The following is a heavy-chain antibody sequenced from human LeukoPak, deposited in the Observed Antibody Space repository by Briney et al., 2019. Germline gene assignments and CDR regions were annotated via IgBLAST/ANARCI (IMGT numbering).Heavy chain of an antibody. D-gene: IGHD6-13*01. Sequence: PGGSLRLSCAASGFTFSSYEMNWVRQAPGKGLEWVSYITSSGSTRYYADSVKGRFTISRDNAKNSLYLQMNSLRAEDTAVYYCAREPTYSSSWYTTCDFWGQGTLVTVSS. CDR1: GFTFSSYE. V-gene: IGHV3-48*03. J-gene: IGHJ4*02. CDR3: AREPTYSSSWYTTCDF. CDR2: ITSSGSTR.